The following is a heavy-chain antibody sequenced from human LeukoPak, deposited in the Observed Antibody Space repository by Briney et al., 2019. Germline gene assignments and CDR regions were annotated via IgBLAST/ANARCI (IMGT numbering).Heavy chain of an antibody. Sequence: GSLRLSCAASGFTFSDYYMSWIRQAPGKGLEWVSYISSSGSTIYYADSVKGRFTISRDNAKNSLYLQMNSLRAEDTAVYYCAREPGIHCSSTSCPYYYYMDVWGKGTTVTVSS. J-gene: IGHJ6*03. CDR1: GFTFSDYY. V-gene: IGHV3-11*01. D-gene: IGHD2-2*01. CDR2: ISSSGSTI. CDR3: AREPGIHCSSTSCPYYYYMDV.